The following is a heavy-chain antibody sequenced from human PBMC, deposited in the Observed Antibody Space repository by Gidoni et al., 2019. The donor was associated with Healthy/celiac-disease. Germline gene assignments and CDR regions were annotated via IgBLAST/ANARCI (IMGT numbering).Heavy chain of an antibody. CDR2: INHSGST. J-gene: IGHJ4*02. Sequence: QVQLQQWGAGLLKPSETLSLTCAVYGGSFSGYYWSGIRQPPGKGLEWIGEINHSGSTNYNPSLKSRFTISVDTSKNQFSLKLSSVTAADTAVYYCARGLRPYSSSWYGYWGQGTLVTVSS. CDR3: ARGLRPYSSSWYGY. V-gene: IGHV4-34*01. CDR1: GGSFSGYY. D-gene: IGHD6-13*01.